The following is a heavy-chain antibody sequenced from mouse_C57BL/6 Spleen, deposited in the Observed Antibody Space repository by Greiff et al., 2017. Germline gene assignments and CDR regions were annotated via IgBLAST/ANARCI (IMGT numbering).Heavy chain of an antibody. J-gene: IGHJ1*03. V-gene: IGHV5-17*01. CDR1: GFTFSDYG. Sequence: EVQLVESGGGLVKPGGSLKLSCAASGFTFSDYGMHWVRQAPEKGLEWVAYISSGSSTFYYADTVTGRFTISRYNAKNTLFLQMTSLRSEDTAMYYCARRLYGSTHWYFDVWGTGTTVTVSS. CDR2: ISSGSSTF. CDR3: ARRLYGSTHWYFDV. D-gene: IGHD1-1*01.